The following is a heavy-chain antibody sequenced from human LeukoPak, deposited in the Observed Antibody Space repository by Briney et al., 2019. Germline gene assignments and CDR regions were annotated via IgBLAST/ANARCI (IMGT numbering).Heavy chain of an antibody. V-gene: IGHV3-30-3*01. CDR2: ISYDGSNK. CDR3: AQNYCSSTSCYFYYMDV. CDR1: GFTFSSYA. Sequence: GGSLRLSCVASGFTFSSYAMHWVRQAPGKGLEWVAVISYDGSNKYYADSVKGRFTISRDNSKNTLYLQMNSLRAEDTAVYYCAQNYCSSTSCYFYYMDVWGKGTTVTVSS. J-gene: IGHJ6*03. D-gene: IGHD2-2*01.